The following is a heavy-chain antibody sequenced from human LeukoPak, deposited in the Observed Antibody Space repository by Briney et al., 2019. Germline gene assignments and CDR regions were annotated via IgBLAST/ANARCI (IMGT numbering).Heavy chain of an antibody. CDR2: IRSSSSYI. Sequence: PGGSLRLSCAASGFTFSSYSMNWVRQAPGEGREWVSFIRSSSSYIYYAGSGKGRCTISRDHAKNSLYLQMNRLRAEDTAVYYCARRGYCSTTSCPSGLNRHWFDPWGQGTLVTVSS. CDR3: ARRGYCSTTSCPSGLNRHWFDP. J-gene: IGHJ5*02. D-gene: IGHD2-2*01. V-gene: IGHV3-21*01. CDR1: GFTFSSYS.